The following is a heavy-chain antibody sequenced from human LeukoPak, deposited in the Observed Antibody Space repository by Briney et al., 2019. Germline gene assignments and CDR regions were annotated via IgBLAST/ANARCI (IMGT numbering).Heavy chain of an antibody. CDR1: GGSFSGYY. V-gene: IGHV4-34*01. CDR2: INHSGST. Sequence: SETLSLTCAVYGGSFSGYYWSWIRQPPGKGLEWIGEINHSGSTNYNPSLKSRVTISVDTSKNQFSLKLSSVTAADTAVYYCARKLGVVVAATNNWFGPWGQGTLVTVSS. CDR3: ARKLGVVVAATNNWFGP. J-gene: IGHJ5*02. D-gene: IGHD2-15*01.